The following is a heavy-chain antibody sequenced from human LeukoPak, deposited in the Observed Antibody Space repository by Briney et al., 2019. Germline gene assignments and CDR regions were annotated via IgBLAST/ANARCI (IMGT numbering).Heavy chain of an antibody. CDR3: AKKGGGQLVNTRRWFDP. Sequence: SETLSLTCAVYGGSFSDYHWSWIRQPPGRQLEWIGEIHHSGSTNYNPALKSRVTISVNTSKKQCALKLSSVTAADTAVYYCAKKGGGQLVNTRRWFDPWGQGTLVTVSS. J-gene: IGHJ5*02. CDR2: IHHSGST. CDR1: GGSFSDYH. V-gene: IGHV4-34*01. D-gene: IGHD6-13*01.